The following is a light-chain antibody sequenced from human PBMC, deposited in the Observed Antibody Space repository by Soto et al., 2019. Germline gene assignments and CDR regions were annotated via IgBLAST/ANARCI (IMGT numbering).Light chain of an antibody. CDR2: EVS. CDR1: SSDIGNYNY. Sequence: QSALTQPPSASGSPGQSVTISCTGSSSDIGNYNYVSWYQQHPGKAPKLIIYEVSKRPSGVPDRFSGSKSGNTASLTVSGLQAEDEADYYCCSNAASNNFEMVVFGGGTQLTDL. V-gene: IGLV2-8*01. J-gene: IGLJ2*01. CDR3: CSNAASNNFEMVV.